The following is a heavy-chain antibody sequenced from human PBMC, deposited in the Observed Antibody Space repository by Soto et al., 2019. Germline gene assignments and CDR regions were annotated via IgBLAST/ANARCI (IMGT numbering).Heavy chain of an antibody. CDR3: AKLTCSGGSCYSYYFDY. CDR2: ISGSGGST. Sequence: GGSLRLSCAASGFTFSSYAMSWVRQAPGKGLEWVSAISGSGGSTYYADSVKGRFTISRDNSKNTLYLQMNSLRAEDTAVYYCAKLTCSGGSCYSYYFDYWGQGTLVTVSS. CDR1: GFTFSSYA. V-gene: IGHV3-23*01. D-gene: IGHD2-15*01. J-gene: IGHJ4*02.